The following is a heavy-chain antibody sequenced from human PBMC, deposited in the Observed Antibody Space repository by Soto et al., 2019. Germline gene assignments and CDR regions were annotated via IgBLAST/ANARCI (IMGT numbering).Heavy chain of an antibody. V-gene: IGHV5-51*01. CDR1: GYSFTSYW. D-gene: IGHD3-22*01. J-gene: IGHJ6*02. CDR3: ARVVDYYDPYYYYGMDV. CDR2: IYPGDSDT. Sequence: PGESLKISCKGPGYSFTSYWIGWVRQMPGKGLEWMGIIYPGDSDTRYSPSFQGQVTISADKSISTAYLQWSSLKASDTAMYYCARVVDYYDPYYYYGMDVWGQGTTVTVSS.